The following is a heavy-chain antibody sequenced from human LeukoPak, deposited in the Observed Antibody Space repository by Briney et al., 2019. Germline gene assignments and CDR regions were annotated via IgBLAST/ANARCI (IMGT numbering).Heavy chain of an antibody. CDR2: ISGSGTGT. CDR3: TKDKVSRGYFDY. J-gene: IGHJ4*02. Sequence: GGSLRLSCAASGFTFSDYYMTWVRQAPGKGLEWVSAISGSGTGTYYADSVKGRFSISRDNSKNTLYLQMNSLRAEDTAVYYCTKDKVSRGYFDYWGQGTLVTVSS. CDR1: GFTFSDYY. V-gene: IGHV3-23*01. D-gene: IGHD1-26*01.